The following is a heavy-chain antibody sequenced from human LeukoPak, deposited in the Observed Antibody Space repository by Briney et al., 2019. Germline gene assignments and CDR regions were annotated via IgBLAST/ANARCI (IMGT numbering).Heavy chain of an antibody. J-gene: IGHJ4*02. D-gene: IGHD3-22*01. V-gene: IGHV3-23*01. CDR2: ISGSGGGT. CDR1: GITLSNYG. Sequence: GGSLRLSCAVSGITLSNYGMSWVREAPGKGLEWVAGISGSGGGTNYADSVKGRFTISRDNPKNTLYLQMNSLRAEDTAVYFCAKRGVVIRVILVGFHKEAYYFDSWGQGALVTVSS. CDR3: AKRGVVIRVILVGFHKEAYYFDS.